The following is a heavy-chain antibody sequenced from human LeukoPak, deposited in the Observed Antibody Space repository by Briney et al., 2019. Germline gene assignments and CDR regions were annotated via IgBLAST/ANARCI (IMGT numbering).Heavy chain of an antibody. V-gene: IGHV3-23*01. J-gene: IGHJ5*02. D-gene: IGHD2-2*01. CDR1: GFTFVNYA. Sequence: PGGSLRLSCAASGFTFVNYAMTWVRQAPGQGLECVSVITGSGGSTNYADSVKGRFTISRDNSKNTLYLQMNSLRAEDTAVYYCPRAMRGSQLLPASWGKGTLVTVSS. CDR3: PRAMRGSQLLPAS. CDR2: ITGSGGST.